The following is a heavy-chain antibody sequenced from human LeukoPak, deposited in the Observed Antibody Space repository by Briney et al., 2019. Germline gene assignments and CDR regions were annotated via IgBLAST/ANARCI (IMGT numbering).Heavy chain of an antibody. CDR3: ARSESSSWGYYYYYYMDV. Sequence: SETLSLTCTVSGGSISSYYWSWIRQPPGKGLEWIGYIYYSGSTNYNPSLKSRVTISVDTSKNQFSLKLSSVTAADTAVYYCARSESSSWGYYYYYYMDVWGKGTTVTVSS. V-gene: IGHV4-59*01. J-gene: IGHJ6*03. D-gene: IGHD6-13*01. CDR2: IYYSGST. CDR1: GGSISSYY.